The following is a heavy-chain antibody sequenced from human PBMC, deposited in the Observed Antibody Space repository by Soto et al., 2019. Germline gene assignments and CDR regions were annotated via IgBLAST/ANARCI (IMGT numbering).Heavy chain of an antibody. D-gene: IGHD3-22*01. CDR1: GFTFSSYA. V-gene: IGHV3-23*01. CDR2: ISGSGGST. Sequence: GGSLRLSCAASGFTFSSYAMSWVRQAPGKGLEWVSVISGSGGSTYYADSVKGRFTISRDNSKNTLYLQMNSLRAEDTAVYYCVRDYVSTGSVDYWGQGTLVTVSS. J-gene: IGHJ4*02. CDR3: VRDYVSTGSVDY.